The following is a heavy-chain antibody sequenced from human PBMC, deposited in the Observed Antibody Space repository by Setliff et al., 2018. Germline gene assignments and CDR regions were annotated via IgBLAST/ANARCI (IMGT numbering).Heavy chain of an antibody. CDR3: AREGVDSRSSTDYRYYRDV. Sequence: SVKVSCKASGGTFSSYGISWVRQAPGQGLEWMGGTIPIFGTTNYAQKFQGRVTIITDESTSTAYMELSSLTSADTAVYYCAREGVDSRSSTDYRYYRDVWGKGTTVTV. D-gene: IGHD3-22*01. J-gene: IGHJ6*03. CDR2: TIPIFGTT. CDR1: GGTFSSYG. V-gene: IGHV1-69*05.